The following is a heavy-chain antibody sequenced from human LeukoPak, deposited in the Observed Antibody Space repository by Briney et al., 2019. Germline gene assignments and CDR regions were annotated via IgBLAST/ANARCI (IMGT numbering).Heavy chain of an antibody. Sequence: SETLSLTCSVSGDSVSNGNYYWSWLRQPPGKALEWIGYIYYTGSAYYNPSLEGRVALPVDTSRNQFSVKLNSVTAADTAVYYCARRRGSGSYYRIDYWGQGTLVTVSS. CDR1: GDSVSNGNYY. J-gene: IGHJ4*02. CDR3: ARRRGSGSYYRIDY. D-gene: IGHD1-26*01. V-gene: IGHV4-61*01. CDR2: IYYTGSA.